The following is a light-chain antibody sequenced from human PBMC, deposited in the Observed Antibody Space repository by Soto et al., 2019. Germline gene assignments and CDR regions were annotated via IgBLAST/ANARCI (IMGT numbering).Light chain of an antibody. V-gene: IGKV1-9*01. J-gene: IGKJ4*01. CDR1: QDIAIY. CDR3: QQLRLYPST. Sequence: IQLTQSPSSLSASVGDSVTITCRASQDIAIYLAWYQQKPGEAPKLLIYAASTLYGGVPSRFSGSGSGTDFALTITSLQAEDFATYYCQQLRLYPSTFGGGTKVDI. CDR2: AAS.